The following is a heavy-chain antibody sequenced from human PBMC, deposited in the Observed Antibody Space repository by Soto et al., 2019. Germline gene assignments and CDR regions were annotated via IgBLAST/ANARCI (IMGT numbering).Heavy chain of an antibody. V-gene: IGHV1-3*01. J-gene: IGHJ5*02. CDR2: INAGNGNT. Sequence: ASVKVSCKASGYTFTSYAMHWVRQAPGQGLEWMGWINAGNGNTKYSQKFQGRVTITRDTSASTAYMELSSLRSEDTAVYYCARNSITITIFGVVKSWFDPWGQGTLVTVSS. CDR1: GYTFTSYA. CDR3: ARNSITITIFGVVKSWFDP. D-gene: IGHD3-3*01.